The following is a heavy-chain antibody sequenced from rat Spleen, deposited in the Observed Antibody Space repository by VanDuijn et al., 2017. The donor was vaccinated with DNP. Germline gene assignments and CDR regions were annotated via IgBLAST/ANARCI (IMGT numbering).Heavy chain of an antibody. CDR1: GFTFSAYY. V-gene: IGHV5-22*01. Sequence: EVQLVESGGGLVQPGRSLKLSCAASGFTFSAYYMAWVRQAPAKGLEWVAYIGSPAYAPYYTDSVKVRFAICRDNAKSTLYLQMNSLRSEDMATYYCERWNSSHFDYWAQGVMVTVSA. D-gene: IGHD4-3*01. CDR3: ERWNSSHFDY. J-gene: IGHJ2*01. CDR2: IGSPAYAP.